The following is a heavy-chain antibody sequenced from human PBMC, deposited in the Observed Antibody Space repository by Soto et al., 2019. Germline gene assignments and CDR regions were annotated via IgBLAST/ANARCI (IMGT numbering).Heavy chain of an antibody. J-gene: IGHJ4*02. D-gene: IGHD3-22*01. V-gene: IGHV3-21*01. Sequence: HGWSLRLSCASSGFTFSYSSINWVRQAPGEGLEWVSSISSSSRYIYYADLVKGRFTISRDNAKNSLFLQMNSLRAEDTAVYYCARGFGDTSGVDYWGQGTLVTVSS. CDR2: ISSSSRYI. CDR1: GFTFSYSS. CDR3: ARGFGDTSGVDY.